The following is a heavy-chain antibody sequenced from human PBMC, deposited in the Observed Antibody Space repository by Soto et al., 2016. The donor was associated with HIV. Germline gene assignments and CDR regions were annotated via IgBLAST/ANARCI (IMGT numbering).Heavy chain of an antibody. D-gene: IGHD3-10*01. CDR1: GFTFGNYA. J-gene: IGHJ3*01. Sequence: EVNLLESGGGLVQPGGSLKLSCGASGFTFGNYAMSWVRQAPGKGLEWVSGISDSGGNTYYADSVKGRFTISRDNSKNTLYLQMNSLRAEDTAVYYCAKDLRMTMVQGFIDALDFWGQGTMATVSS. V-gene: IGHV3-23*01. CDR3: AKDLRMTMVQGFIDALDF. CDR2: ISDSGGNT.